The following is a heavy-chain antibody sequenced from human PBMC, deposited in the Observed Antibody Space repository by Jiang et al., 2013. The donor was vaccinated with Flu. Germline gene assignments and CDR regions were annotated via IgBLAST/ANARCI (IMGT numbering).Heavy chain of an antibody. Sequence: QLVESGAEVRKPGASVNVSCKASGYTFTSYYMHWVRQAPGQGLEWMGIINPIGGSATYAQRLQGRLTMTRDTSTNTVYMELSSLSSEDTAVYYCARERGSGRYGKDVWGQGTSVTVSS. CDR1: GYTFTSYY. D-gene: IGHD3-10*01. CDR3: ARERGSGRYGKDV. J-gene: IGHJ6*02. V-gene: IGHV1-46*04. CDR2: INPIGGSA.